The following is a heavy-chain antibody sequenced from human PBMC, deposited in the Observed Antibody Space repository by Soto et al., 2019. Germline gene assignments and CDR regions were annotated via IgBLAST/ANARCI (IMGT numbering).Heavy chain of an antibody. Sequence: QVQLVESGGGVVQPGRSLRLSCVASGFTFSSYGMDWVRQAPSKGLEWVAIISYDGSNTYYADSVKGRFTISRDNSKNTLYLQMNSLRAEDTSVYYCAKEGGLSGSYYISSSYYFDYWGQGTLVTVSS. CDR3: AKEGGLSGSYYISSSYYFDY. D-gene: IGHD1-26*01. CDR1: GFTFSSYG. J-gene: IGHJ4*02. CDR2: ISYDGSNT. V-gene: IGHV3-30*18.